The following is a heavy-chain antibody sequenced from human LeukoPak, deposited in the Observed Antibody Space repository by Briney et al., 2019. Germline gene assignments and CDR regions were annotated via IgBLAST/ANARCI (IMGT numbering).Heavy chain of an antibody. Sequence: GGSLRLSCAASGFTFSSYWMSRVRQAPGKGLEWVANIKQDGSEKYYLDSVKGRFTISRDNAKNSLYLQMNSLRAEDTAVYYCARGGSGWYFDYWGQGTLVTVSS. CDR1: GFTFSSYW. V-gene: IGHV3-7*01. J-gene: IGHJ4*02. CDR3: ARGGSGWYFDY. CDR2: IKQDGSEK. D-gene: IGHD6-19*01.